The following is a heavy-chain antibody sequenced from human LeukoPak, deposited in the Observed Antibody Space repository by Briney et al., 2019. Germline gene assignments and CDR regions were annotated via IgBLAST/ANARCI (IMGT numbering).Heavy chain of an antibody. CDR2: INPNSGGA. Sequence: ASVTVSCKASGYTFTGYYMHWVRQAPGQGLEGMGWINPNSGGANYAQKFQGRVTMTRDTSISTAYMELSRLRSDDTAVYYCARGVVVPAAIFDYYYYYYMDVWGKGTTVTVSS. V-gene: IGHV1-2*02. CDR1: GYTFTGYY. CDR3: ARGVVVPAAIFDYYYYYYMDV. J-gene: IGHJ6*03. D-gene: IGHD2-2*02.